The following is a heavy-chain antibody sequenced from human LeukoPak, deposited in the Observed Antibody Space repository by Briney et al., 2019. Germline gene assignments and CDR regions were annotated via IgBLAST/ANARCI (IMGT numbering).Heavy chain of an antibody. CDR2: ISFDGSNK. CDR1: GFTVSSST. V-gene: IGHV3-30*18. D-gene: IGHD3-10*01. CDR3: GKIDGSGSYYPPDY. Sequence: GGSLRLSCAGSGFTVSSSTMSWGRQAPREGLEWVAVISFDGSNKYYVDSVKGRFTISRDNSKNTLYLQMNSLRTEDTAVYYCGKIDGSGSYYPPDYWGQGTLVTVSS. J-gene: IGHJ4*02.